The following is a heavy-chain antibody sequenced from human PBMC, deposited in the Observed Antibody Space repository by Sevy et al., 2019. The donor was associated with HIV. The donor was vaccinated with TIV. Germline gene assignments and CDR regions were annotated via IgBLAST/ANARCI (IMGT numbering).Heavy chain of an antibody. Sequence: ASVKVSCKASGYTFTGYYVHWVRQAPGQGLEWMGWINLNSGGTYFAKKFQDSVTMTTDTSVNTAYMELRSLRFDDTAVYYCARMGDYYDSSGYYPLKFWGQGTLVTVSS. CDR2: INLNSGGT. CDR3: ARMGDYYDSSGYYPLKF. V-gene: IGHV1-2*02. D-gene: IGHD3-22*01. CDR1: GYTFTGYY. J-gene: IGHJ4*02.